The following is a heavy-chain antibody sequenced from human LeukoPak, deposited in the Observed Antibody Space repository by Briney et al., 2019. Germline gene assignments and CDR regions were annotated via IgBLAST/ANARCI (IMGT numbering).Heavy chain of an antibody. V-gene: IGHV3-21*01. CDR1: GFTFSSYS. D-gene: IGHD1-26*01. CDR2: ISSSSSYI. J-gene: IGHJ4*02. CDR3: ARDIVVVGATTDY. Sequence: PGGSLRLSCAASGFTFSSYSMNWVRQAPGKGLEWVSSISSSSSYIYYADSVKGRFTISRDNAKNSLYLQMNSLRAEDTAVYYRARDIVVVGATTDYWGQGTLVTVSS.